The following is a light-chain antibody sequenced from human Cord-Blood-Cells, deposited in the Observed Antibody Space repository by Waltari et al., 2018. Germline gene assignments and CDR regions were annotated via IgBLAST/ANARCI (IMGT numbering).Light chain of an antibody. CDR3: QQYDSWPT. J-gene: IGKJ2*01. CDR1: QSVSSN. V-gene: IGKV3-15*01. Sequence: EIVMTQSQATLYVSPGERATLRSGARQSVSSNLAWYQQKPGQAPRLLIYGASTRATGIPARFSGSGSGTEFTLTISRLQSEDFAVYYCQQYDSWPTFGQGTKLEIK. CDR2: GAS.